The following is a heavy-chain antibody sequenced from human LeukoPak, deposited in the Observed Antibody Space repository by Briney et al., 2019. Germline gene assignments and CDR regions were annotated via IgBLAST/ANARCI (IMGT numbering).Heavy chain of an antibody. J-gene: IGHJ4*02. CDR1: ECTFSSYA. D-gene: IGHD2-15*01. CDR3: ARDRVKLGYSSGGSCYSGFDY. V-gene: IGHV1-69*13. CDR2: IIPIFGTA. Sequence: ASVKVSCKASECTFSSYAISWVRQAPGQGLEWMGGIIPIFGTANYAQKFQGRVTITADESAGTAYMELSSLRSEDTAVYYCARDRVKLGYSSGGSCYSGFDYWGQGTLVTVSS.